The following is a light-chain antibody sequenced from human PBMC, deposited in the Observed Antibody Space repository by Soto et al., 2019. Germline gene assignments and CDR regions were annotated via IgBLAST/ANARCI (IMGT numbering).Light chain of an antibody. CDR1: SSNIGSQF. V-gene: IGLV1-47*01. J-gene: IGLJ3*02. CDR2: RTD. Sequence: QLVLTQPPSASGTPGQRVTISCSGGSSNIGSQFVYWYHQVPGRAPKLLIYRTDQRPSGVPDRFAGSKYGASASLAISGLQSEDEGDYFCASWDDSVRGMFGGGTKVTVL. CDR3: ASWDDSVRGM.